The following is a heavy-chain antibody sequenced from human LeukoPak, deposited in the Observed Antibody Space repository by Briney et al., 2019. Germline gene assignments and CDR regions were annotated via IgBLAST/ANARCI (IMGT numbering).Heavy chain of an antibody. V-gene: IGHV3-9*01. CDR1: GFTFDDYA. D-gene: IGHD3-10*01. CDR2: ISWNSGSI. J-gene: IGHJ4*02. CDR3: AKALRGVIGDYFDY. Sequence: PGRSLRLSCAASGFTFDDYAMHWVRQAPGKGLEWVSGISWNSGSIGYADSVKGRFTISRDNAKNSLYLQMNSLRAEDTALYYCAKALRGVIGDYFDYWGQGTLVTVSS.